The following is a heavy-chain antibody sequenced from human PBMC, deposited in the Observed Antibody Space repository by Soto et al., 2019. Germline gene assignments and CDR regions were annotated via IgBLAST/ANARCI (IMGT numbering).Heavy chain of an antibody. CDR3: ARDGGRRGGGYFDL. CDR2: ISSSSSYI. Sequence: GGSLRLSCGASGCTFSSYGMNWVRQAPGKGLEWVSSISSSSSYIYYADSVKGRFTISRDNAKNSLYLQMNSLRAEDTAVYYCARDGGRRGGGYFDLWGRGTLVTVSS. J-gene: IGHJ2*01. CDR1: GCTFSSYG. V-gene: IGHV3-21*01. D-gene: IGHD1-26*01.